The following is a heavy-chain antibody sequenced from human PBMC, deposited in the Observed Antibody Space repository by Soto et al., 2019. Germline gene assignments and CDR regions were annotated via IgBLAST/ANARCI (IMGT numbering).Heavy chain of an antibody. D-gene: IGHD3-10*01. CDR2: ISAYNGNT. Sequence: ASVKVSCKASGYTFTSYGISWVRQAPGQGLEWMGWISAYNGNTNYAQKLQGRVTMTTDTSTSTAYMELRSLRSDDTAVYYCARDPXEGSGSNYYYYYYGMDVWGQGTTVTVSS. CDR1: GYTFTSYG. J-gene: IGHJ6*02. V-gene: IGHV1-18*04. CDR3: ARDPXEGSGSNYYYYYYGMDV.